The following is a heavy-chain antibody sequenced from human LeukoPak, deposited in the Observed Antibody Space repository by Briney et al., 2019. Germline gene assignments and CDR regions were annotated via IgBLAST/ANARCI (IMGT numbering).Heavy chain of an antibody. Sequence: GGSLRLSCAASGFTFSGYPIHWVRQAPGKGLEWVAAISYDGSNKYYADSVKGRFTISRDNSENTLYLQMNSLTGEDTAVYYCARRVGSYFDYWGQGTLVTVSS. CDR1: GFTFSGYP. V-gene: IGHV3-30-3*01. CDR2: ISYDGSNK. CDR3: ARRVGSYFDY. D-gene: IGHD1-26*01. J-gene: IGHJ4*02.